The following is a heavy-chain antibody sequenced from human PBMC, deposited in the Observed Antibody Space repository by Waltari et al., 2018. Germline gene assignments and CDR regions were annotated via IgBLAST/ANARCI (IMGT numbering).Heavy chain of an antibody. CDR2: IGGSGDST. V-gene: IGHV3-23*01. CDR1: GFRLSFYA. J-gene: IGHJ4*02. D-gene: IGHD6-19*01. Sequence: EVQLLESGGGLIEPGGSLRLSCAASGFRLSFYAMPWVRQAPGKELECVSVIGGSGDSTYFADSVKGRFTISRDNSKNTLYLQMNSLRVDDTAVYYCAKAHGDNSAWKYYFDSWGQGTLVSVSS. CDR3: AKAHGDNSAWKYYFDS.